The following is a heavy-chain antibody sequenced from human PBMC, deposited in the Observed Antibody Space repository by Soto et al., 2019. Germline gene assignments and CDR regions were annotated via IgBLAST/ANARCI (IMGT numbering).Heavy chain of an antibody. CDR3: AKDRLELHAYYYMDV. J-gene: IGHJ6*03. CDR1: GFTFNSYA. D-gene: IGHD1-7*01. CDR2: ISGSGGST. V-gene: IGHV3-23*01. Sequence: GGSLRLSCAASGFTFNSYAMSWVRQAPGKGLEWVSAISGSGGSTYYADSVKGRFTISRDNSKNTLYLQMNSLRAEDTAVYYCAKDRLELHAYYYMDVWGQGTTVTVSS.